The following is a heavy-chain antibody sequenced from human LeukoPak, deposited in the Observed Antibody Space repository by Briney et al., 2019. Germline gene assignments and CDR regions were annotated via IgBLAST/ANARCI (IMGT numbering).Heavy chain of an antibody. D-gene: IGHD3-3*01. CDR3: ARAIFGVVHYYYMDV. CDR1: GGTFSRYA. CDR2: IIPIFGTA. J-gene: IGHJ6*03. Sequence: ASVKVSCKASGGTFSRYAISWVRQAPGQGLEWMGGIIPIFGTANYAQKFQGRVTITADKSTSTAYMELSSLRSEDTAVYYCARAIFGVVHYYYMDVWGKGTTVTVSS. V-gene: IGHV1-69*06.